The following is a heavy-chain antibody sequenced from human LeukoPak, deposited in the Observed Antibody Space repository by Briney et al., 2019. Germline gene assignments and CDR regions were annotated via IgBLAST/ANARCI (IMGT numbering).Heavy chain of an antibody. Sequence: SETLALICTVSGGSISSDYWQWIRQPPGKGLEWSGYIYNSGSNNYNPSLKSRVTISIDMSKNQFSLKLTSVTAADTAVYYCATRGYWGQGTLVTVSS. CDR2: IYNSGSN. V-gene: IGHV4-59*08. J-gene: IGHJ4*02. CDR3: ATRGY. CDR1: GGSISSDY. D-gene: IGHD3-10*01.